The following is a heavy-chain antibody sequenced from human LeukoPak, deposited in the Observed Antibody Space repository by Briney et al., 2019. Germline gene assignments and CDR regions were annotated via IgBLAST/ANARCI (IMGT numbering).Heavy chain of an antibody. CDR2: IYYSGST. V-gene: IGHV4-59*08. CDR1: GGSISSYY. CDR3: ARREGAKFFDY. Sequence: SETLSLTCTVSGGSISSYYWSWIRQPPGKGLEWIGYIYYSGSTNYNPSLKSRVTISVDTSKNQFSLKLSSVTAADTAVYYCARREGAKFFDYWGQGTLVTVSS. D-gene: IGHD1-26*01. J-gene: IGHJ4*02.